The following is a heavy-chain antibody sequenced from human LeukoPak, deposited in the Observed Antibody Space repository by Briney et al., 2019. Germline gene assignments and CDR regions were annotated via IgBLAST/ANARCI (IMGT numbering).Heavy chain of an antibody. J-gene: IGHJ3*02. D-gene: IGHD1-26*01. Sequence: GGSLRLSCAASGFTFSTYGMTWVRQAPGKGLDWVSLIYSGDTTYYADSVKGRFTISRDNSKNTLYLQMNSLRAEDTAVYYCATHHSGGLHWAFDIWGQGTMVTVSS. V-gene: IGHV3-66*04. CDR1: GFTFSTYG. CDR2: IYSGDTT. CDR3: ATHHSGGLHWAFDI.